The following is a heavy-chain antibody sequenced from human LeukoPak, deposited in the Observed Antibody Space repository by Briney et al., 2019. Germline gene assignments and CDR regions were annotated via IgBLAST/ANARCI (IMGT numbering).Heavy chain of an antibody. CDR2: INPSGGST. CDR1: GYTFTSYY. J-gene: IGHJ4*02. CDR3: ATDFVGAKPTENDY. D-gene: IGHD1-26*01. V-gene: IGHV1-46*01. Sequence: ASVKVSCKASGYTFTSYYMHWVRQAPGQGLEWMGIINPSGGSTSYAQKFQGRVTMTEDTSTDTAYMELSSLRSEDTAVYYCATDFVGAKPTENDYWGQGTLVTVSS.